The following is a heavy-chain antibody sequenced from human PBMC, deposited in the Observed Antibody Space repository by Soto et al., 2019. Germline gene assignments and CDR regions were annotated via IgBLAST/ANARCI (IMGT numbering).Heavy chain of an antibody. Sequence: SETLSLTCTVSNGSISGGGYSWSWIRQPPGKGLQWIGYIYHSGRTYYNPSLRSRVTISVDRSKNQFSLNLSSMSAADTAVYYCARGNFQYYFDYWGQGALVTVSS. J-gene: IGHJ4*02. CDR3: ARGNFQYYFDY. D-gene: IGHD1-1*01. CDR2: IYHSGRT. CDR1: NGSISGGGYS. V-gene: IGHV4-30-2*01.